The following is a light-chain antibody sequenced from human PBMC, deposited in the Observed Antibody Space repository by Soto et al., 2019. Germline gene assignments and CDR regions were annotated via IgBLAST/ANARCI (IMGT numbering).Light chain of an antibody. J-gene: IGLJ2*01. CDR3: SLYTSSSRVV. V-gene: IGLV2-18*01. CDR1: SSDVGSYNR. CDR2: EVS. Sequence: QSVLTQPPSVSGSPGQSVTISCTGTSSDVGSYNRVSWYQQPPGTAPKLMIYEVSKRPSGVPDRFSGSKSGNTASLTISGLQAEDEADYYCSLYTSSSRVVFGGGTKLTVL.